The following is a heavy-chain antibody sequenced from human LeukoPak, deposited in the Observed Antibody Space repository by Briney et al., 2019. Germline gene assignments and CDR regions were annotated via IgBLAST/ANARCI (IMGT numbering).Heavy chain of an antibody. CDR3: ARSGDYRSGWYLMDYYGMDV. CDR2: LSAYNGNT. Sequence: SVKVSCKASGYTFTSYGISWVRQAPGQGIAWMGWLSAYNGNTNYAQKLQGRVTMTTDTSTSTAYMELRSLRSDDTAVYYCARSGDYRSGWYLMDYYGMDVWGQGTTVTVSS. J-gene: IGHJ6*02. CDR1: GYTFTSYG. V-gene: IGHV1-18*04. D-gene: IGHD6-19*01.